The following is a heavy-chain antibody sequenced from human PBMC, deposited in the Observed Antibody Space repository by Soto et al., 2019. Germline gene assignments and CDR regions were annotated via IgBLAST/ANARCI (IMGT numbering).Heavy chain of an antibody. V-gene: IGHV1-18*01. Sequence: ASVKVSCKASGYTFTSYGIIWVRQAPGQGLEWMGWISAYNGNTNYAQKLQGRVTMTTDTSTSTAYMELRSPRSDDTAVYYCARELCSSTSCYVYYYYYYGMDVWGQGTTVTVSS. CDR1: GYTFTSYG. J-gene: IGHJ6*02. CDR2: ISAYNGNT. D-gene: IGHD2-2*01. CDR3: ARELCSSTSCYVYYYYYYGMDV.